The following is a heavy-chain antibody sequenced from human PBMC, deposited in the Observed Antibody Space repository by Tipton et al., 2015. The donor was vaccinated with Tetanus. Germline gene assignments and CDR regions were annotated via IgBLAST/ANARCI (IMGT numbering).Heavy chain of an antibody. CDR2: ISSSGST. V-gene: IGHV4-61*08. CDR3: ARANYDFSMKGPFDS. Sequence: GLVKPSETLSLTCTVSGDSLRSGDRNWSWIRQAPGKGPEWLAYISSSGSTNSDYFLKSRISISRDTSKNQYFLNLSSVTAADTAVYFCARANYDFSMKGPFDSWGQGILVVVSA. CDR1: GDSLRSGDRN. D-gene: IGHD3-3*01. J-gene: IGHJ4*02.